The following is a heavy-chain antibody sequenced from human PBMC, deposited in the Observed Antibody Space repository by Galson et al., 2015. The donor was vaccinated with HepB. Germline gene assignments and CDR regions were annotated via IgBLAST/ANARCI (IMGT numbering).Heavy chain of an antibody. CDR2: IYHSGST. CDR3: ARGGRYCSGGSCYSGWFDP. J-gene: IGHJ5*02. D-gene: IGHD2-15*01. Sequence: SETLSLTCAVSGGSISSSNWWSWVRQPPGKGLEWIGEIYHSGSTNYNPSLKSRVTISVDTSKNQFSLKLSSVTAADTAVYYCARGGRYCSGGSCYSGWFDPWGQGTLVTVSS. V-gene: IGHV4-4*02. CDR1: GGSISSSNW.